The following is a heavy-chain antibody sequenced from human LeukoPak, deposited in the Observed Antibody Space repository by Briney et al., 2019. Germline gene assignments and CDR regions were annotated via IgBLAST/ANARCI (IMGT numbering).Heavy chain of an antibody. CDR2: ISSDSNYI. CDR3: ARDRSRVSDY. Sequence: GGSLRLSRAASGFTFSSYSMNWVRQAPGKGLEWVSAISSDSNYIYYADSMKGRFTISRDNAKNSLYLQMNSLRAEDTAVYYCARDRSRVSDYWGQGTLVTVSS. V-gene: IGHV3-21*01. J-gene: IGHJ4*02. CDR1: GFTFSSYS.